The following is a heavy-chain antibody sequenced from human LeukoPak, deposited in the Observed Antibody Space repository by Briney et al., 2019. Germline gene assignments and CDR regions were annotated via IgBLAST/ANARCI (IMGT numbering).Heavy chain of an antibody. CDR1: GGSISSSSYY. CDR3: ARSGCCSGGSCYSCTYDI. D-gene: IGHD2-15*01. J-gene: IGHJ3*02. Sequence: PSETLSLTCTVSGGSISSSSYYWGWIRQPPGKGLEWIGSIYYSGSTYYSPSLKSRVTISVDTSKNQFSLKLSSVTAADTAVYYCARSGCCSGGSCYSCTYDIWGQGTMVTVSS. CDR2: IYYSGST. V-gene: IGHV4-39*07.